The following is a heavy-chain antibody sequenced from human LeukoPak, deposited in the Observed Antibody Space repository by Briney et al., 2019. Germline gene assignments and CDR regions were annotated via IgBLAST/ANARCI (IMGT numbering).Heavy chain of an antibody. CDR3: AKDTPAPSCSSSSCYKHFDY. V-gene: IGHV3-23*01. CDR1: GFTFNHFS. Sequence: GSLELSCCGSGFTFNHFSINWVRQAPGKGLEGGPNINKNSAYTYYADSVKGRFTISRDNSKNTLYLQMNSLRAEDTAVYYCAKDTPAPSCSSSSCYKHFDYWGQGALVTVSS. CDR2: INKNSAYT. J-gene: IGHJ4*02. D-gene: IGHD2-15*01.